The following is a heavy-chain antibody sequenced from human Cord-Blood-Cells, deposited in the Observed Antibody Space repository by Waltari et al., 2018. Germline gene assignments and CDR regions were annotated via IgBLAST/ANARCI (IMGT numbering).Heavy chain of an antibody. J-gene: IGHJ5*02. Sequence: QVQLQQWGAGLLKPPETLSLTCAVYGGSFSGYYWSWIRQPPGKGLEWIGEINHSGSTNYNPSLKSRVTISVDTSKNQFSLKLSSVTAADTAVYYCARARAYYDFWSGYYTAFDPWGQGTLVTVSS. CDR3: ARARAYYDFWSGYYTAFDP. D-gene: IGHD3-3*01. CDR2: INHSGST. CDR1: GGSFSGYY. V-gene: IGHV4-34*01.